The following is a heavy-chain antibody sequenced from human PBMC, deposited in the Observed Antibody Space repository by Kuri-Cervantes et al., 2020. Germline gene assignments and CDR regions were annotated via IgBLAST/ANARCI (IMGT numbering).Heavy chain of an antibody. CDR2: IYYSGST. J-gene: IGHJ5*02. CDR3: ARGPRRGSGSYYNSFSYWFDP. D-gene: IGHD3-10*01. CDR1: GGSISSSSYY. V-gene: IGHV4-39*07. Sequence: GSLRLSCTVSGGSISSSSYYWGWIRQPPGKGLEWIGSIYYSGSTNYNPSLKSRVTISVDTSKNQFSLKLSSVTAADTAVYYCARGPRRGSGSYYNSFSYWFDPWGQGTLVTVSS.